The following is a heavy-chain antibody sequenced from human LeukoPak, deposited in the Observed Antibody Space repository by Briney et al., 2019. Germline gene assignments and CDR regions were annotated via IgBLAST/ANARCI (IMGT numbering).Heavy chain of an antibody. Sequence: GGSLRLSCGASGLSLSNAWMNWVRQAPGKGLEWGGRIKRKTESGTTYYAAPVKGRFIISRDASKNTLYLQMNSLKIEDTAVYYCSTDGSLYPASNDYWGEGTMVTVSS. CDR1: GLSLSNAW. CDR2: IKRKTESGTT. J-gene: IGHJ4*02. D-gene: IGHD6-13*01. CDR3: STDGSLYPASNDY. V-gene: IGHV3-15*07.